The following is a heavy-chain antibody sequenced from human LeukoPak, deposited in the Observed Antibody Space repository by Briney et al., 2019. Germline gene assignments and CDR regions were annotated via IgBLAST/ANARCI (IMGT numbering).Heavy chain of an antibody. CDR2: IRSKANSYAT. J-gene: IGHJ6*03. Sequence: GGSLRLSCAASGFTFSGSAMHWVRQASGKGLEWVGRIRSKANSYATAYAASVKGRFTISRDDSKNTAYLQMNSLKTEDTAVYYCTSHGYCSSTSCYKGGDYYYYYYMDVWGKGTTVTVSS. CDR1: GFTFSGSA. D-gene: IGHD2-2*02. V-gene: IGHV3-73*01. CDR3: TSHGYCSSTSCYKGGDYYYYYYMDV.